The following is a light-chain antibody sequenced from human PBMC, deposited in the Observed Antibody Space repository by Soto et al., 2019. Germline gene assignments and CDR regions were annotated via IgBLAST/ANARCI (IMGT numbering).Light chain of an antibody. J-gene: IGLJ2*01. CDR2: GNS. Sequence: QSVLTQPPSGSGAPGQRVTISCTGSSSNIGAGYDVHWYQQLPGTAPKLLIYGNSNRHSGVPDRFSGSKSGTSASLAITGLQAEDEADYYCQSYDSSLSVVFGGGTKVTVL. CDR3: QSYDSSLSVV. CDR1: SSNIGAGYD. V-gene: IGLV1-40*01.